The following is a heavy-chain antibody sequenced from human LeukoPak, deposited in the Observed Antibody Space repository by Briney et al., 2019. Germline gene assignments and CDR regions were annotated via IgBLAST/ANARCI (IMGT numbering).Heavy chain of an antibody. CDR3: AREQYYYDSSDAFDI. D-gene: IGHD3-22*01. Sequence: ASVKVSCKASGYTFTGYYIHWVRQAPGQGLEWMGWISPNSGGTNYAQKFQGRVTMTRDTSISTAYMELRRLTSDDTAVYYCAREQYYYDSSDAFDIWGQGTMVTVSS. CDR1: GYTFTGYY. V-gene: IGHV1-2*02. J-gene: IGHJ3*02. CDR2: ISPNSGGT.